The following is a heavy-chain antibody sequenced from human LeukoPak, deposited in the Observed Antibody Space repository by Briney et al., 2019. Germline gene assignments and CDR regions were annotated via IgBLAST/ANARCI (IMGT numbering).Heavy chain of an antibody. V-gene: IGHV3-21*01. CDR1: GFTFSSYS. D-gene: IGHD3-16*02. J-gene: IGHJ4*02. CDR2: ISSSSSYI. CDR3: ARVVYDYVWGSYRPPYFDY. Sequence: GGSLRLSCAASGFTFSSYSMNWVRQAPGKGLEWVSSISSSSSYIYYADSVKGRFTISRDNAKNSLYLQMNSLRAEDTAVYYCARVVYDYVWGSYRPPYFDYRGQGTLVTVSS.